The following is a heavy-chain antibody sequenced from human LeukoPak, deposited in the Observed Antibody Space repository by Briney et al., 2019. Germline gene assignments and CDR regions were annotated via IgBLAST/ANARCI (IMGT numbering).Heavy chain of an antibody. CDR1: GFTFDDYA. CDR2: ISWNSGSI. V-gene: IGHV3-9*01. CDR3: AKAATYYYMDV. Sequence: GGSLRLSCAASGFTFDDYAMHWVRQAPGKGLEWVSGISWNSGSIGYADSVKGRFTISRDNAKNSLYLQMNSLRAEDTALYYCAKAATYYYMDVRGKGTTVTVSS. J-gene: IGHJ6*03.